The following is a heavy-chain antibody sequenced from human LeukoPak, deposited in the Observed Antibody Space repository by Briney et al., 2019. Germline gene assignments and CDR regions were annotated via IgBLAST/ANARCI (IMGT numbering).Heavy chain of an antibody. CDR3: ARDYGGSSGWFDP. CDR2: MSPNSGDT. Sequence: ASVKVSCKASGYTFTSYDFNWVRQATGQRPEWMGWMSPNSGDTGYAQKFQDRVTMTRNTSISTAYMELRSLTSEDTAVYYCARDYGGSSGWFDPWGQGTLVTVSS. D-gene: IGHD4-23*01. CDR1: GYTFTSYD. V-gene: IGHV1-8*01. J-gene: IGHJ5*02.